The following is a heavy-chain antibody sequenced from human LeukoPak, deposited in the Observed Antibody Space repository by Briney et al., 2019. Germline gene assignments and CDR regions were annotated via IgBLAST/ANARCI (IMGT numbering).Heavy chain of an antibody. CDR1: GYTFTGYY. CDR3: ARPKYSSSWYRPFFDY. Sequence: ASVKVSCNASGYTFTGYYMHWVRQAPGQGLEWMGWINPNSGGTNYAQKFQGRVTMTRDTSISTAYMELSRLRSDDTAVYYCARPKYSSSWYRPFFDYWGQGTLVTVSS. V-gene: IGHV1-2*02. J-gene: IGHJ4*02. D-gene: IGHD6-13*01. CDR2: INPNSGGT.